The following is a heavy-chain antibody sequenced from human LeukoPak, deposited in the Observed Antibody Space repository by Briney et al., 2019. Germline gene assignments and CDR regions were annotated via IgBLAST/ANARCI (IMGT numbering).Heavy chain of an antibody. Sequence: SETLSLTCTVSGGSISSYYWSWIRQPPGKGLEWIGYIYYSGSTNYNPSLKSRVTISVDTSKNQFSLKLSSVAAADTAVYYCARALDYWGQGTLVTVSS. CDR2: IYYSGST. J-gene: IGHJ4*02. V-gene: IGHV4-59*01. CDR1: GGSISSYY. CDR3: ARALDY.